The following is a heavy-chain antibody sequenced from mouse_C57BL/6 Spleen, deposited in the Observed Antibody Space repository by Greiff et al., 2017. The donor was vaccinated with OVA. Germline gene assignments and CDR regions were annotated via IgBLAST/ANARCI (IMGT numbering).Heavy chain of an antibody. CDR3: ASSWAY. J-gene: IGHJ3*01. CDR2: IYPRSGNT. D-gene: IGHD4-1*01. V-gene: IGHV1-81*01. Sequence: QVQLQQSGAELARPGASVKLSCKASGYTFTSYGISWVKQRTGQGLEWIGEIYPRSGNTYYNEKFKGKATLTADKSSSTAYMEIRSLTSEDSAVYFCASSWAYWGQGPLVTVSA. CDR1: GYTFTSYG.